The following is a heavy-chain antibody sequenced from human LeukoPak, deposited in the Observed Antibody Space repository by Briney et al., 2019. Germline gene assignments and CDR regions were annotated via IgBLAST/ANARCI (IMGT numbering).Heavy chain of an antibody. CDR1: GFTFSSYS. D-gene: IGHD6-19*01. J-gene: IGHJ4*02. CDR3: ARADSSGWYFDY. CDR2: ISSSSSYI. V-gene: IGHV3-21*01. Sequence: GGSLRLSCAASGFTFSSYSMNWVRQAPGEGLEWVSSISSSSSYIYYADSVKGRFTISRDNAKNSLYLQMNSLRAEDTAVHYCARADSSGWYFDYWGQGTLVTVSS.